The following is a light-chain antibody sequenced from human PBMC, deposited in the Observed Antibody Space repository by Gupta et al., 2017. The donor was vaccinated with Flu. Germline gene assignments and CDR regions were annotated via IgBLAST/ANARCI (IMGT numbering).Light chain of an antibody. Sequence: EIVLTQSPGTPSLSPGERATLSCRASQSVSSSYLAWYQQKPGQAPRSLIDGASSRAKGSIDSCSGSGDGTDYKLTISSRDPEDLAVYYCQQEHSEHPPITFGGGTKVEIK. CDR2: GAS. CDR1: QSVSSSY. J-gene: IGKJ4*01. CDR3: QQEHSEHPPIT. V-gene: IGKV3-20*01.